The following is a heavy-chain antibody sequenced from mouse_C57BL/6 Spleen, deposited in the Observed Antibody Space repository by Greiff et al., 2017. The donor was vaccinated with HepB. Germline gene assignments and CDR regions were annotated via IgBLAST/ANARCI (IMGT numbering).Heavy chain of an antibody. CDR3: ASAPYGKTPFAY. CDR1: GFSLTSYG. D-gene: IGHD2-1*01. CDR2: IWGVGST. Sequence: QVQLQQSGPGLVAPSQSLSITCTVSGFSLTSYGVDWVRQSPGKGLEWLGVIWGVGSTNYNSALKSRLSISKDNSKSQVFLKMNSLQTDDTAMYYCASAPYGKTPFAYWGQGTLVTVSA. V-gene: IGHV2-6*01. J-gene: IGHJ3*01.